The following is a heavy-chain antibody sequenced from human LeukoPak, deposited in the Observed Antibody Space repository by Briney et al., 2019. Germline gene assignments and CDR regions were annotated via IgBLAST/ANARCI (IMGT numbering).Heavy chain of an antibody. CDR3: ASSVWSGNLPPSYYYYYGMDV. CDR1: GYTLTELS. V-gene: IGHV1-24*01. Sequence: ASVKVSCKVSGYTLTELSMHWVRQAPGKGLEWMGGFDPEDGETIYAQKFQGRVTMTEDTSTDTAYMELSSLRSEDTAVYYCASSVWSGNLPPSYYYYYGMDVWGQGTTVAVSS. CDR2: FDPEDGET. J-gene: IGHJ6*02. D-gene: IGHD3-3*01.